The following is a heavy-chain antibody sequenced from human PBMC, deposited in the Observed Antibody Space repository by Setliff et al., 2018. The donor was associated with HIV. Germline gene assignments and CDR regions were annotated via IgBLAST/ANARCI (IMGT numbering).Heavy chain of an antibody. J-gene: IGHJ5*02. CDR2: ISLSGST. Sequence: SETLSLTCSVSGYSLSSASYWGWIRQSPEKGLEWIGSISLSGSTYYDPSLQSRVTISIDMSKNHFSLNLKSVTAADTAIYYCARGLTAPAAAGSWGQGMLVTVSS. D-gene: IGHD6-13*01. CDR3: ARGLTAPAAAGS. V-gene: IGHV4-38-2*02. CDR1: GYSLSSASY.